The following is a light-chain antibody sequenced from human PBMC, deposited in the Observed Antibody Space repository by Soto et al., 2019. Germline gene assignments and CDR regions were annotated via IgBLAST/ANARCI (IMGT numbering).Light chain of an antibody. V-gene: IGKV1-12*01. J-gene: IGKJ5*01. CDR3: QQANSFPIT. CDR1: QDISTW. CDR2: GAS. Sequence: DIQMTPSPSSVSASVGGRVTITCRASQDISTWLAWYQQKPGKAPKVLIFGASILQGGVPSRFSGSGSGTEFTLTISSLQPEDFATYYCQQANSFPITFGQGTRLEIK.